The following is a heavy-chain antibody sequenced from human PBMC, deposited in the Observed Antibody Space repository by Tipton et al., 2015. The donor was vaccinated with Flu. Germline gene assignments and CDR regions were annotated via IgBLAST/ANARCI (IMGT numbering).Heavy chain of an antibody. Sequence: QLVQSGAEVKEPGASVKVSRKASGYTFINYGIGWVRQAPGQGLEWMGWISGYNGNTNYAQKFDDRVTMTTDTTTSTAYMDLRSLRSHDPAVYYCARVPPQLLPLANFDPWGQGTLVTVSS. CDR2: ISGYNGNT. CDR1: GYTFINYG. D-gene: IGHD1-26*01. CDR3: ARVPPQLLPLANFDP. V-gene: IGHV1-18*01. J-gene: IGHJ5*02.